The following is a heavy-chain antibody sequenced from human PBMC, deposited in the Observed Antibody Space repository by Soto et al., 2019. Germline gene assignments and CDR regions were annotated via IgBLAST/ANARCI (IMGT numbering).Heavy chain of an antibody. V-gene: IGHV4-34*01. CDR2: INHSGST. CDR1: GGSVSGYY. J-gene: IGHJ4*02. Sequence: PSETLSLTFAVCGGSVSGYYWTWIRQPPGTGLEWIGEINHSGSTNYNPSLKSRVTISVDTSKNQFSLKLTSVTAADTAVYYCARDKITGLFDYWGQGTLLTVSS. CDR3: ARDKITGLFDY. D-gene: IGHD2-8*02.